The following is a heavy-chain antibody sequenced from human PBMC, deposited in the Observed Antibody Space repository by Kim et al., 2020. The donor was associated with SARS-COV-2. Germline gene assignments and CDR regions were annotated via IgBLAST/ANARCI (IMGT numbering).Heavy chain of an antibody. CDR1: GFTFSSYG. V-gene: IGHV3-30*18. Sequence: GGSLRLSCAASGFTFSSYGMHWVRQAPGKGLEWVAVISYDGSNKYYADSVKGRFTISRDNSKNTLYLQMNSLRAEDTAVYYCAKGGFDYWGQGTLVTVSS. CDR3: AKGGFDY. CDR2: ISYDGSNK. J-gene: IGHJ4*02.